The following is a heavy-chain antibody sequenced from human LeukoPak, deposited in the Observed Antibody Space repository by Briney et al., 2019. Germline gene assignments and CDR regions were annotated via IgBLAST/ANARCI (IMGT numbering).Heavy chain of an antibody. J-gene: IGHJ5*02. CDR3: ARDCSSTNCYRGGFDP. CDR1: GFTFGSYW. CDR2: IKQDGSEK. D-gene: IGHD2-2*01. V-gene: IGHV3-7*01. Sequence: PGGSLRLSCAAPGFTFGSYWMSWVRQAPGKGLEWVANIKQDGSEKYYMDSVKGRFTISRDNGKNSLYLQINSLRAEDTAVYYCARDCSSTNCYRGGFDPWGQGTLVTVSS.